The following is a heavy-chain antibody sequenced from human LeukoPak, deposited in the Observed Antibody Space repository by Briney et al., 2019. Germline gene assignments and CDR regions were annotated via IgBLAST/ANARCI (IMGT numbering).Heavy chain of an antibody. D-gene: IGHD3-22*01. CDR2: IKQDGTEK. V-gene: IGHV3-7*05. CDR1: GFNFSNNW. CDR3: ASYDSSGYYHYFDY. Sequence: PGGSLRLSCAASGFNFSNNWMNWVRLAPGKGLECVANIKQDGTEKYYVDSVKGRFTISRDNAKNSLYLQMNSLRAEDTAVYYCASYDSSGYYHYFDYWGQGTLVTVSS. J-gene: IGHJ4*02.